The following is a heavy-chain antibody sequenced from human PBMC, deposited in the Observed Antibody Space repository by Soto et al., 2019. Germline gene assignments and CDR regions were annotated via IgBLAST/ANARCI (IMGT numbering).Heavy chain of an antibody. CDR1: AGSTSGSY. D-gene: IGHD6-19*01. CDR2: VYYTGST. J-gene: IGHJ4*02. CDR3: ARSVAVPGAHIDY. Sequence: PSETLSLTCSVSAGSTSGSYWSWIRQSPGKGLEWLGYVYYTGSTNYSPSLRSRVSISVDTSKNEFSLRLSSVTAADTAVYFCARSVAVPGAHIDYWGQGTQVTVSS. V-gene: IGHV4-59*01.